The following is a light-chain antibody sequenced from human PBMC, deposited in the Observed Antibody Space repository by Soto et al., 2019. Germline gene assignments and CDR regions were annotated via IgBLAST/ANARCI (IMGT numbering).Light chain of an antibody. CDR1: ESVSSRY. Sequence: EIVWTQSPGTLSLSPGERSTLSCMASESVSSRYLAWYHQKAGQAPRLLIYGAYTRATAITARFSGSGSGTEFNLTISSLQSEDFAVYYCQQYNNWPVTVGQGTKVEMK. CDR3: QQYNNWPVT. CDR2: GAY. J-gene: IGKJ1*01. V-gene: IGKV3-15*01.